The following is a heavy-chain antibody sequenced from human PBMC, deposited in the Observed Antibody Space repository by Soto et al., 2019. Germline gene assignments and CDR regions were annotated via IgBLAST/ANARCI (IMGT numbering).Heavy chain of an antibody. D-gene: IGHD3-9*01. J-gene: IGHJ4*02. Sequence: QVQLVQSGAEVKKPGASVKVSCKASGYTFTSYGISWVRQAPGQGLEWMGWISAYNGNTNYAQKRQGRGTMTSDPSTRTAYMAVRSLGSDDTAVYYCARVGPRRYFDWLYSDYWCQGTQVIFSS. CDR3: ARVGPRRYFDWLYSDY. CDR1: GYTFTSYG. CDR2: ISAYNGNT. V-gene: IGHV1-18*01.